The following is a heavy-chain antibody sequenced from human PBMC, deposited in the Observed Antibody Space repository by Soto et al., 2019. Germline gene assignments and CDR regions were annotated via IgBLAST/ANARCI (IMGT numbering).Heavy chain of an antibody. V-gene: IGHV6-1*01. CDR1: GDSVSSNSAA. D-gene: IGHD2-2*01. CDR3: ARGHIVVVPRGPYNWFDP. Sequence: SQTLSLTCAISGDSVSSNSAAWNWLRQSPSRGLEWLGRTYYRSKWYNDYAVSVKSRITINPDTSKNQFSLQLNSVTPEDTAVYYCARGHIVVVPRGPYNWFDPWGQGTLVTVSS. CDR2: TYYRSKWYN. J-gene: IGHJ5*02.